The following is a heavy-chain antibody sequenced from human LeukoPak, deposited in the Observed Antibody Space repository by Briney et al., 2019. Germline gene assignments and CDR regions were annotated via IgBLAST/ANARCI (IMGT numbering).Heavy chain of an antibody. CDR1: GFAFSRPA. CDR3: ARVGLTMDRGVVTYYCYMDV. CDR2: IRSKPNNYAT. D-gene: IGHD3-10*01. Sequence: GGPLRLSCAASGFAFSRPAMHWLRQAPGKGLEWVGRIRSKPNNYATTYSASVEGRFTISRDDSKNMTFLQMNSLQAEDTAVYYCARVGLTMDRGVVTYYCYMDVWGKGTTVIVSS. V-gene: IGHV3-73*01. J-gene: IGHJ6*03.